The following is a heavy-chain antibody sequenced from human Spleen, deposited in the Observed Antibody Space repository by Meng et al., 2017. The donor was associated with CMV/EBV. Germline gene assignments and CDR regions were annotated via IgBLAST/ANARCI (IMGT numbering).Heavy chain of an antibody. J-gene: IGHJ6*02. V-gene: IGHV3-23*01. CDR2: ISGGGDNT. CDR3: ASPSRGEMDNPEMATIPYYYYGMDV. D-gene: IGHD5-24*01. CDR1: GFTFSNSG. Sequence: GESLKISCAASGFTFSNSGMSWVRQAPGKGLDWVSTISGGGDNTHYADSVKGRFTISRDNSKNTLYLQMNSLRAEDTAVYYCASPSRGEMDNPEMATIPYYYYGMDVWGQGTTVTVSS.